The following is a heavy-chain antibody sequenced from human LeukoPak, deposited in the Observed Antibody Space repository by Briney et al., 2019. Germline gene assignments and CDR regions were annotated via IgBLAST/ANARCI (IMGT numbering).Heavy chain of an antibody. CDR2: INDSGAT. D-gene: IGHD3-16*01. CDR3: ARGIGKAGFGDNYNGLDV. Sequence: SETLSLTCAVYVGSFRGYSWTWIRQSPEKGLEWIGEINDSGATRYNPSLMGRLTMSVDTSKNQFSLKVSSVTAADTAIYFCARGIGKAGFGDNYNGLDVWGQGTTVTVSS. V-gene: IGHV4-34*01. CDR1: VGSFRGYS. J-gene: IGHJ6*02.